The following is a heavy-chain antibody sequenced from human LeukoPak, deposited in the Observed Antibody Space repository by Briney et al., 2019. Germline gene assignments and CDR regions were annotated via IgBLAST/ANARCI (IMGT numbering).Heavy chain of an antibody. CDR3: ARSTTDFWSGDFDP. CDR1: GFTFSSYW. J-gene: IGHJ5*02. V-gene: IGHV3-7*01. D-gene: IGHD3-3*01. Sequence: PGGSLRLSCAASGFTFSSYWMDWVRQAPGEGLEWVANIKQDGSEKYYVNTVKGRFTISRDNAQNSLYLQMNSLRAEDTAVYYCARSTTDFWSGDFDPWGQGTLVTVSS. CDR2: IKQDGSEK.